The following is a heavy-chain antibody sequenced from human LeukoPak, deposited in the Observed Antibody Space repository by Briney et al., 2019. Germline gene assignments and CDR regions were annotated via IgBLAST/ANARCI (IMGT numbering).Heavy chain of an antibody. D-gene: IGHD1-26*01. Sequence: GGSLRLSCAGSGFTFGTYAMDWVRQVPGKGLEWVAGITGNGGMIRYADSVKGRFTISRDNSKNTLYLQMNSLRVEDTAVYYCAKDRVPDGMWEIDSWGQGAPVTVSS. CDR3: AKDRVPDGMWEIDS. CDR2: ITGNGGMI. J-gene: IGHJ4*02. CDR1: GFTFGTYA. V-gene: IGHV3-23*01.